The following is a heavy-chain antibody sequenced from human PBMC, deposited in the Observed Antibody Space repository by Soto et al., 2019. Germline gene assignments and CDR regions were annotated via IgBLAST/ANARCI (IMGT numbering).Heavy chain of an antibody. D-gene: IGHD1-1*01. Sequence: EVQLVESGGGLVKPGGSLRLSCAASGFTFSSYSMNWVRQAPGKGLEWVSSISSSSSYIYYADSVKGRFTISRDNAKNSLYLQMNSMRAEDTAVYYCARAAGINAFDIWGQGTMVTVSS. CDR2: ISSSSSYI. CDR1: GFTFSSYS. J-gene: IGHJ3*02. CDR3: ARAAGINAFDI. V-gene: IGHV3-21*01.